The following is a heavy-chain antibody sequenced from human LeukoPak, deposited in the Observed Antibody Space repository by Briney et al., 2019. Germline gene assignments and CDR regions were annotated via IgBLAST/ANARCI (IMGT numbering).Heavy chain of an antibody. Sequence: ASVKVSCQASGYTFTSYGMSWVRQAPGRALEWMGWISAYNGNTNYAQKLQGRVTMTTDTSTSTAYMELRSPRSDDTAVYYCARDHSGSYQNAFDIWGQGTMVTVSS. J-gene: IGHJ3*02. CDR2: ISAYNGNT. CDR1: GYTFTSYG. CDR3: ARDHSGSYQNAFDI. V-gene: IGHV1-18*01. D-gene: IGHD1-26*01.